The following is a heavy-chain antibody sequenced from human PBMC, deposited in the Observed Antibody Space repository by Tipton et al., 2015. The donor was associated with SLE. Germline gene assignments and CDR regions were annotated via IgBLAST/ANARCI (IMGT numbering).Heavy chain of an antibody. CDR1: GGSISSYY. D-gene: IGHD2-15*01. J-gene: IGHJ3*02. CDR3: ARGECSGGSCYPDAFDI. Sequence: TLSLTCTVSGGSISSYYWSWIRQPPGKGLEGIGYIYTSGRTNYHPSLKSRVTISVDTSKNQFSLKLSSVTAADTAVYYCARGECSGGSCYPDAFDIWGQGTMVTVSS. V-gene: IGHV4-4*08. CDR2: IYTSGRT.